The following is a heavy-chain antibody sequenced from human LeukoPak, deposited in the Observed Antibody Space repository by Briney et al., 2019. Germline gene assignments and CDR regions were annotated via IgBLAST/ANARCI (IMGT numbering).Heavy chain of an antibody. D-gene: IGHD6-13*01. J-gene: IGHJ6*03. CDR1: GFTFSSYA. CDR2: ISSSGSTI. CDR3: ARDREYSSSWYGGYYYYYMDV. V-gene: IGHV3-48*04. Sequence: GGSLRLSCAASGFTFSSYAMHWVRQAPGKGLEWVSYISSSGSTIYYADSVKGRFTISRDNAKNSLYLQMNSLRAEDTAVYYCARDREYSSSWYGGYYYYYMDVWGKGTTVTVSS.